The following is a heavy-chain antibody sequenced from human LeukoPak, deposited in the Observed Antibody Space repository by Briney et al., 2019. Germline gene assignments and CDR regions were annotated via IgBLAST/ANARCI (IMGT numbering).Heavy chain of an antibody. V-gene: IGHV1-69*13. CDR3: ARGRMTGTYVFDY. CDR1: GDTFSSYA. CDR2: IIPIFGTA. Sequence: SVKVSCKASGDTFSSYAISWVRQAPGQGLEWMGGIIPIFGTANYAQKFQGRVTITADESTSTAYMELSSLRSEDTAVYYCARGRMTGTYVFDYWGQGTLVTVSS. J-gene: IGHJ4*02. D-gene: IGHD3-9*01.